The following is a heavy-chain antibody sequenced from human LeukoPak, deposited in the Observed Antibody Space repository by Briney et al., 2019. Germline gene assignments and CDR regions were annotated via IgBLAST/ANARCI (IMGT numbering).Heavy chain of an antibody. J-gene: IGHJ4*02. Sequence: GGSLRLSCAASGFTFSSYGMHWVRQAPGKGLEWVTFIRHDGSDKYYADSVKGRFTISRDNSKNTLYLQMNSLRAEDTAVYYCAKDLLYYFDYWGQGNLVTVSS. CDR2: IRHDGSDK. CDR1: GFTFSSYG. V-gene: IGHV3-30*02. CDR3: AKDLLYYFDY.